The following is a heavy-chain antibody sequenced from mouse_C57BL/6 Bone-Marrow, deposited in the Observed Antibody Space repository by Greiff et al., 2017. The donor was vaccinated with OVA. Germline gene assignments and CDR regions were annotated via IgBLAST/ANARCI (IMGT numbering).Heavy chain of an antibody. V-gene: IGHV1-31*01. CDR1: GYSFTGYY. CDR3: ARGGRYGSSLYWYFDV. Sequence: DVKLQESGPELVKPGASVKISCKASGYSFTGYYMHWVKQSHGNILDWIGYIYPYNGVSSYNQKFKGKATLTVDKSSSTAYMELRSLTSEDSAVYYCARGGRYGSSLYWYFDVWGTGTTVTVSS. CDR2: IYPYNGVS. J-gene: IGHJ1*03. D-gene: IGHD1-1*01.